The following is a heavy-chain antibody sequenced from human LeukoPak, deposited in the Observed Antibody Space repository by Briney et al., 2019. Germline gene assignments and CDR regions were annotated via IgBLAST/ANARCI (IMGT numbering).Heavy chain of an antibody. CDR3: ARDNLRYCSGGSCYALFDY. CDR2: IYYSGST. V-gene: IGHV4-61*01. CDR1: GGSVSSGSYY. D-gene: IGHD2-15*01. J-gene: IGHJ4*02. Sequence: SETLSLTCTVSGGSVSSGSYYWSWIRQPPGKGLEWIGYIYYSGSTNYNPSLKSRVTISVDTSKSQFSLKLSSVTAADTAVYYCARDNLRYCSGGSCYALFDYWGQGTLVTVSP.